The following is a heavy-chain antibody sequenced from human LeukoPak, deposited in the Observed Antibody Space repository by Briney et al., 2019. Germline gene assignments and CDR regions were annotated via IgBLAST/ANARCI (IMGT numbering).Heavy chain of an antibody. V-gene: IGHV1-69*01. Sequence: GSSVKVSCTASGGTFSSYAISWVRQAPGQGLEWMGGIIPIFGTANYAQKFQGRVTITADESTSTAYMELSSLRSEDTAVYFCARSPVLRYFDWLSTLDYWGQGTLVTVSS. CDR1: GGTFSSYA. CDR2: IIPIFGTA. J-gene: IGHJ4*02. D-gene: IGHD3-9*01. CDR3: ARSPVLRYFDWLSTLDY.